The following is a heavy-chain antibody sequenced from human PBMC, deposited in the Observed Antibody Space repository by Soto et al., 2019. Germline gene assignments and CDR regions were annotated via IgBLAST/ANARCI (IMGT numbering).Heavy chain of an antibody. Sequence: ASVKVSCKASGYTFTSYAIHWVRQAPRQRLEWMGWINVGNANTKYAQKFQDRVTIIRDASTSTSYMELSSLRSEDTAVYYCVRDRGSSGWYGAFDIWGQGTMVTVSS. J-gene: IGHJ3*02. V-gene: IGHV1-3*01. D-gene: IGHD6-19*01. CDR1: GYTFTSYA. CDR2: INVGNANT. CDR3: VRDRGSSGWYGAFDI.